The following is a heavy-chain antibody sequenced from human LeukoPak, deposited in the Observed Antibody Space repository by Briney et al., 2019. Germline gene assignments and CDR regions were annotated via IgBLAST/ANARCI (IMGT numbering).Heavy chain of an antibody. V-gene: IGHV3-23*01. Sequence: PGASLRLSCAASGFTFSSYAMSWVRQAPGKGLEWVSAISGSGGSTYYADSVKGRFTISRDNSKNTLYLQMNSLRAEDTAVYYCAKDRSIILWFGELLGYWGQGTLVTVSS. D-gene: IGHD3-10*01. CDR2: ISGSGGST. CDR3: AKDRSIILWFGELLGY. J-gene: IGHJ4*02. CDR1: GFTFSSYA.